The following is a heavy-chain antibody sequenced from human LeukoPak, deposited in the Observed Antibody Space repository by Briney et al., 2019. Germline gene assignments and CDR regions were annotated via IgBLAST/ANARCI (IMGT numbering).Heavy chain of an antibody. V-gene: IGHV4-4*07. CDR2: IYTSGST. CDR3: AGDQYYDFWSGYYPAWFDP. Sequence: PSETLSLTCTVSGGSISSYYWSWIRQPAGKGLEWIGRIYTSGSTNYNPSLKSRVTMSVDTSKNQFSLKLSSVTAADTAVYYCAGDQYYDFWSGYYPAWFDPWGQGTLVTVSS. CDR1: GGSISSYY. D-gene: IGHD3-3*01. J-gene: IGHJ5*02.